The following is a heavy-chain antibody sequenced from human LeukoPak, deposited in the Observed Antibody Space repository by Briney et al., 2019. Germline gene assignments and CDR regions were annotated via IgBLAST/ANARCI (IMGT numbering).Heavy chain of an antibody. D-gene: IGHD3-22*01. CDR1: GFTFSNAW. J-gene: IGHJ4*02. V-gene: IGHV3-15*01. CDR2: IKSKSDGGTT. CDR3: TTGSYYDTIDY. Sequence: PGGSLRLSCAASGFTFSNAWMSWVRQAPGKGLEWVGRIKSKSDGGTTDYAAPVEGRFTILRDDSKNTLYLQMNSLKTENTAVYYCTTGSYYDTIDYWGQGTLVTVSS.